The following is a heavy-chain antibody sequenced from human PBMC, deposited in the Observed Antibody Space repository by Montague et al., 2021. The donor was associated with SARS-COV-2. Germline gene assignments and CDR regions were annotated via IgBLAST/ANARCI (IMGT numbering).Heavy chain of an antibody. D-gene: IGHD3-16*01. J-gene: IGHJ4*02. CDR2: ISGSGGHT. CDR1: GFTFSNYA. V-gene: IGHV3-23*01. CDR3: AKLTTPGDDYIWGSYSPDVDY. Sequence: SLRLSCAASGFTFSNYAMSWVRQAPGKGLEWVSSISGSGGHTYYADSVKGRFTISRDNSKNTLYPQMNSLRVEDTAVYNCAKLTTPGDDYIWGSYSPDVDYWGQGTLVTVSS.